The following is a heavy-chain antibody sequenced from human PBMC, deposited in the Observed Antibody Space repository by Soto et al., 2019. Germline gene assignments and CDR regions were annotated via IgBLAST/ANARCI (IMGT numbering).Heavy chain of an antibody. D-gene: IGHD2-2*02. Sequence: QVQLVQSGAEVKKPGSSVKVSCKASGGTFSNYAISWVRQAPGQGLEWMGGIIPIFGTANYAQKFQGRVTITADESTSTAYMELSSLRSEDTAVYYCAREGRYCSSTSCYRGYYYYGMDVWGQGTTVTVSS. CDR2: IIPIFGTA. CDR1: GGTFSNYA. V-gene: IGHV1-69*01. J-gene: IGHJ6*02. CDR3: AREGRYCSSTSCYRGYYYYGMDV.